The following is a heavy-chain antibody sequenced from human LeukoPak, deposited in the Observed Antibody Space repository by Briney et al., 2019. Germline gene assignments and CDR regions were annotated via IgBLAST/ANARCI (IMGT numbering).Heavy chain of an antibody. D-gene: IGHD5-18*01. J-gene: IGHJ4*02. CDR1: GFTFSSYS. CDR2: ISSSSSYI. Sequence: KSGGSLRLSCAASGFTFSSYSMNWVRQAPGKGLEWVSYISSSSSYIYYADSVKGRFTISRDNAKNSLYLQMNSLRAEDTAVYYCARDQDTAMVTFDYWGQGTLVTVSS. V-gene: IGHV3-21*05. CDR3: ARDQDTAMVTFDY.